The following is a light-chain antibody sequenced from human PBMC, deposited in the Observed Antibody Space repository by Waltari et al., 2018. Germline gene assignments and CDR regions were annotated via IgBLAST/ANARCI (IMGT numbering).Light chain of an antibody. V-gene: IGLV1-40*01. CDR3: QSYDSSLSGPWV. CDR1: SSNIGAGND. J-gene: IGLJ3*02. Sequence: QSVLTQPPSVSGAPGQRVTISCPGSSSNIGAGNDKPSYQQPPGTAPKPLIYADNNRPSGVPDRFSGSKSGTSASLAITGLQAEDEADYYCQSYDSSLSGPWVFGGGTKLTVL. CDR2: ADN.